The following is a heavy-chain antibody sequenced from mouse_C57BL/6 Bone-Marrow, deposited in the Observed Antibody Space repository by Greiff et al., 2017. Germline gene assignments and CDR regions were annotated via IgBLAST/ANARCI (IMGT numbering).Heavy chain of an antibody. V-gene: IGHV5-17*01. Sequence: EVQLQQSGGGLVKPGGSLKLSCAASGFTFSDYGMHWVRQAPEKGLEWVAYISSGSSTIYYADTVKGRFTISRDNAKNTLFLQMTSLRSEDTAMYYCAPYCGSTPFAYWGQGTLVTVSA. CDR2: ISSGSSTI. J-gene: IGHJ3*01. CDR3: APYCGSTPFAY. D-gene: IGHD1-1*01. CDR1: GFTFSDYG.